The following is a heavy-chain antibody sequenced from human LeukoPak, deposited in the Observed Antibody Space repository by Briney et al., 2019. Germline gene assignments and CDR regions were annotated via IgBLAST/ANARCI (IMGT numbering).Heavy chain of an antibody. CDR3: ATHRGYSDYVGFDY. J-gene: IGHJ4*02. CDR1: GYTLTELS. Sequence: ASVTVSCKVSGYTLTELSMHWVRQAPGKGLEWMGGFDPEDGETIYAQKFQGRVTMTEDTSTDTAYMELSSLRSEDTAVYYCATHRGYSDYVGFDYWGQGTLVTVSS. D-gene: IGHD4-11*01. V-gene: IGHV1-24*01. CDR2: FDPEDGET.